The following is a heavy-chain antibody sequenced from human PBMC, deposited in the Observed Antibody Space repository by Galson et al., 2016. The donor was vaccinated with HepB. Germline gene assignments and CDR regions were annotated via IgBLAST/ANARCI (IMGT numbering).Heavy chain of an antibody. D-gene: IGHD3-10*01. J-gene: IGHJ4*02. CDR1: GGSISTYY. CDR2: IHYTGGT. Sequence: LSLTCTISGGSISTYYWSWVRQSPGKGLDLIGFIHYTGGTNYNPSPKSRVTMSVDTSKNQFSLNLRSLTAADTGMYYCARVISDPASYYADNWGQGTLVIVSS. V-gene: IGHV4-59*01. CDR3: ARVISDPASYYADN.